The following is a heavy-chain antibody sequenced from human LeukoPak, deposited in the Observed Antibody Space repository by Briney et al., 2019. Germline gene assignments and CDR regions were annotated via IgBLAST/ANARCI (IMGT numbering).Heavy chain of an antibody. J-gene: IGHJ4*02. CDR1: GFTFSSYG. Sequence: GGSLRLSCAASGFTFSSYGMHWVRQAPGKGLEWVAFIRYDGSDKYYADSAKGRFTISRDNSKNTLYLQMNSLRAEDTAVYYCARESESYDSSGSTFGYWGQGTLVTVSS. D-gene: IGHD3-22*01. V-gene: IGHV3-30*02. CDR2: IRYDGSDK. CDR3: ARESESYDSSGSTFGY.